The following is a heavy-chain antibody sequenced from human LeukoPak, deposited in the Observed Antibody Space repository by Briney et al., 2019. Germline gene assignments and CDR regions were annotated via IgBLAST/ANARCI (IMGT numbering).Heavy chain of an antibody. CDR1: GFTFSSYA. CDR3: AKAMYYYDSGGTWGLDY. D-gene: IGHD3-22*01. Sequence: GGSLRLSCAASGFTFSSYAMHWVRQAPGKGLEWVALISYDGSNKYYADSVKGRFTISRDNFKNTLYLQMNSLRAEDTAVYYCAKAMYYYDSGGTWGLDYWGQGTLVTVSS. CDR2: ISYDGSNK. J-gene: IGHJ4*02. V-gene: IGHV3-30*04.